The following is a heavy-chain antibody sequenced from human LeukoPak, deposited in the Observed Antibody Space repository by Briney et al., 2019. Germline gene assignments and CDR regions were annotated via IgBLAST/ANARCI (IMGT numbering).Heavy chain of an antibody. D-gene: IGHD3-22*01. CDR2: IYYSGST. Sequence: SSETLSLTCTVSGGSISSYYWSWIRQPPGKGLEWIGYIYYSGSTNYNPSLKSRVTISVDTSKNQFSLKLSSVTAADTAVYYCARRVTMIVVVNNQLGYWGQGTLVTVSS. CDR1: GGSISSYY. V-gene: IGHV4-59*12. J-gene: IGHJ4*02. CDR3: ARRVTMIVVVNNQLGY.